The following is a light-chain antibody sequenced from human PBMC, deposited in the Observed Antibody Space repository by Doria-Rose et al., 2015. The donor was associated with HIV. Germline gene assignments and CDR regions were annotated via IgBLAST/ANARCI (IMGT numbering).Light chain of an antibody. CDR1: QSLLYTSKNY. CDR3: QQYYDTPS. Sequence: TQSPESLGMSLGERATLNCKSNQSLLYTSKNYLAWYQQKPGQPPKLLIYWASTRQSVLPARFSGSGSGTEFTLSISSLEAEDVAVYYCQQYYDTPSFGPGTTVDIK. CDR2: WAS. V-gene: IGKV4-1*01. J-gene: IGKJ3*01.